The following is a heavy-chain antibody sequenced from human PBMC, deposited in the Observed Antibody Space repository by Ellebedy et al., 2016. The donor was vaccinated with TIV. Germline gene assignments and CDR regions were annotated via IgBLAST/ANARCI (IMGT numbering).Heavy chain of an antibody. Sequence: GGSLRLSCEASGIIVSDYFMNWVRQAPGKGLEWVSVLYPDAKTNYTDSVNGRFIVSRDSSKNTLYFHMNRLTAEDTAVYYCARDPGGGGDFGDNWFDPWGQGTLVTVSS. CDR1: GIIVSDYF. D-gene: IGHD2-21*01. CDR3: ARDPGGGGDFGDNWFDP. CDR2: LYPDAKT. V-gene: IGHV3-66*01. J-gene: IGHJ5*02.